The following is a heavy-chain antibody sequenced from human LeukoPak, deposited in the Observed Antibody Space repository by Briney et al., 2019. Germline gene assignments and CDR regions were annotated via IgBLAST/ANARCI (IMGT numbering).Heavy chain of an antibody. V-gene: IGHV4-28*01. D-gene: IGHD6-19*01. CDR3: ARNQAVAANRGAFDI. CDR1: GYSISRNNW. CDR2: IYYSGST. Sequence: SSDTRSPTCAVSGYSISRNNWWAWIRQPPGKGLEWIGYIYYSGSTYYNPYNPSLTSRVTMSVDTSKNQFSLKLDSVTEIDTAMYYCARNQAVAANRGAFDIWGQGTMVTVSP. J-gene: IGHJ3*02.